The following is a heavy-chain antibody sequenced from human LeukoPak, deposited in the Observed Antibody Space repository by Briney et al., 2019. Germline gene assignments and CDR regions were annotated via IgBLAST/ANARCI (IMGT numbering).Heavy chain of an antibody. CDR3: ARELKNYFDY. J-gene: IGHJ4*02. Sequence: SETLSLTCTVSGYSISSGYYWGWIRQPPGKGLEWIGSIYHSGSTYYNPSLKSRVTISVDTSKNQFSLKLSSVTAADTAVCYCARELKNYFDYWGQGTLVTVSS. V-gene: IGHV4-38-2*02. CDR2: IYHSGST. CDR1: GYSISSGYY.